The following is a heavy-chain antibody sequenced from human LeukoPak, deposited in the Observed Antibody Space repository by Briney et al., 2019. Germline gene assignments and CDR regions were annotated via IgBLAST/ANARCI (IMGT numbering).Heavy chain of an antibody. CDR3: ARAGVVPAAGKSTLNWFDP. D-gene: IGHD2-2*01. V-gene: IGHV1-8*03. CDR2: MNPNSGNT. J-gene: IGHJ5*02. CDR1: GYTFTSYD. Sequence: ASVKVSCKASGYTFTSYDINWVRQATGQGLEWMGWMNPNSGNTAYAQKFQGRVTITRSTSISTACMELSSLRSEDTAVYYCARAGVVPAAGKSTLNWFDPWGQGTLVTVSS.